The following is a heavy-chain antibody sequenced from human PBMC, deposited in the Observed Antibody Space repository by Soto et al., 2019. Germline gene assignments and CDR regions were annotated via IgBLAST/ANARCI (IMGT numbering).Heavy chain of an antibody. V-gene: IGHV4-34*01. J-gene: IGHJ5*02. CDR3: ARGHYNGSGSYYP. CDR1: GGSFSGYY. D-gene: IGHD3-10*01. Sequence: QVQLQQWGAGLLKPSETLSLTCAVYGGSFSGYYWSWIRQPPGKGLAWIGEINHSGSTNYNPSLKSRVTISVDTSKNQFSLKLSSVTAADTAVYYCARGHYNGSGSYYPWGQGTLVTVSS. CDR2: INHSGST.